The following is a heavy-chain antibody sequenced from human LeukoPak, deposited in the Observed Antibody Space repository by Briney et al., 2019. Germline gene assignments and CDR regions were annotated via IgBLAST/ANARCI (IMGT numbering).Heavy chain of an antibody. CDR3: ASGLGSEMATITDSVDY. V-gene: IGHV4-39*01. D-gene: IGHD5-24*01. CDR1: GGSISSSSYY. J-gene: IGHJ4*02. Sequence: SETLSLTCTVSGGSISSSSYYWGWIRQPPGKGLEWIGSIYYSGSTYYSPSLKSRVTISVDTSKNQFSLKLSSVTAADTAVYYCASGLGSEMATITDSVDYWGQGTLVTVSS. CDR2: IYYSGST.